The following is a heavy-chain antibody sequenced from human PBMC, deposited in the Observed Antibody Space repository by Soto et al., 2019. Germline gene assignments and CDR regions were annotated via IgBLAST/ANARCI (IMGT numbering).Heavy chain of an antibody. V-gene: IGHV3-21*01. CDR3: ASRYIGYCSGGTCYWFDS. CDR2: ISSSASHI. D-gene: IGHD2-15*01. CDR1: GFSFSSYS. J-gene: IGHJ5*01. Sequence: EVQLVESGGGLVQPGGSLRLSCAASGFSFSSYSMNWVRQAPGKGLEWVSSISSSASHINYADSVKGRFTISRDNAKKSLYQHMNSLRAEDTAVYYRASRYIGYCSGGTCYWFDSWGQGNLVTVSS.